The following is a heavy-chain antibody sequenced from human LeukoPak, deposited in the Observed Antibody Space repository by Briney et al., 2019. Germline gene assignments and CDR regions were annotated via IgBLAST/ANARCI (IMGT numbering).Heavy chain of an antibody. CDR1: GFTFSSYW. Sequence: GGSLRLSCAASGFTFSSYWMSWVRQAPGKGLEWVGRIESKTDGGTTDYAAPVKGRFTISRDDSTDTLYLQMNSLKSEDTAVYYCTTYGSGRKFDYWGQGILVTVSS. CDR3: TTYGSGRKFDY. CDR2: IESKTDGGTT. V-gene: IGHV3-15*04. D-gene: IGHD3-10*01. J-gene: IGHJ4*02.